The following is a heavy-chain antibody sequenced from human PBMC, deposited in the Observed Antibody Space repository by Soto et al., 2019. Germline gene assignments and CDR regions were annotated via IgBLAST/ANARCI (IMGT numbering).Heavy chain of an antibody. V-gene: IGHV4-59*01. D-gene: IGHD2-15*01. J-gene: IGHJ6*02. CDR3: ARGRYCSGGSCLFHGMDV. CDR2: IYYSGST. Sequence: SETLSLTCTVSGGSISSYYWSWIRQPPGKGLEWIGYIYYSGSTNYTPSLKSRVTISVDTSKNQFSLKLSSVTAADTAVYYCARGRYCSGGSCLFHGMDVWGQGTTVTVYS. CDR1: GGSISSYY.